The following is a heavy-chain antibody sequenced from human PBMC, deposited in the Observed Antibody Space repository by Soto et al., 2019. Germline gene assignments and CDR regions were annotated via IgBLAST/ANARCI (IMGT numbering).Heavy chain of an antibody. CDR1: GYTFTSCA. CDR2: ISAYNGNT. V-gene: IGHV1-18*01. J-gene: IGHJ4*02. D-gene: IGHD6-13*01. Sequence: ASVKVSSEASGYTFTSCALSWARQAPGQGLEWMGWISAYNGNTKYAQKFQGRVTMTTDTSTSTAYMEVRSLGSDDTAVYYCARDAAAGLNDYWGQGTLVTVSS. CDR3: ARDAAAGLNDY.